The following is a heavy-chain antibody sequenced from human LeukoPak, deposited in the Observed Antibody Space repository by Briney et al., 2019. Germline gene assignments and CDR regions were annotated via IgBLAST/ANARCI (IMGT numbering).Heavy chain of an antibody. CDR1: GFTFSSYG. J-gene: IGHJ3*02. CDR2: ISYDGSNK. D-gene: IGHD2-8*02. CDR3: ARETDRGVFDI. V-gene: IGHV3-30*03. Sequence: GGSLRLSCAASGFTFSSYGMHWVRQAPGKGLEWVTVISYDGSNKYYADSVKGRFTISRDSSKNRVYLQMNSLRAEDTAVYYCARETDRGVFDIWGQGTRVTVSS.